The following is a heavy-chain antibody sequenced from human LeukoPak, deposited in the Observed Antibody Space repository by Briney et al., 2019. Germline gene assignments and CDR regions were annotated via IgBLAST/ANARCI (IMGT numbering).Heavy chain of an antibody. CDR1: GGSISSSSYY. Sequence: SETLSLTCTVSGGSISSSSYYWGWIRQPPGKGLEWIGSIYYSGSTYYNPSLKSRVTISVDTSKNQFSLKLSSVTAADTAVYYCARDSVYYDILTGYHLDYWGQGTLVTVSS. CDR2: IYYSGST. V-gene: IGHV4-39*07. D-gene: IGHD3-9*01. CDR3: ARDSVYYDILTGYHLDY. J-gene: IGHJ4*02.